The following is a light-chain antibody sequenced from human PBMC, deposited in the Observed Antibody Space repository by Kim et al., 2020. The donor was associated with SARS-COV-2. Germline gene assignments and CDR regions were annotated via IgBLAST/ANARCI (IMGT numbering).Light chain of an antibody. Sequence: DIQMTQSPSTLSASVGDRVTITCRASQSISNWLAWYQQKPGKAPKLQIYKACSLQNGVPARFSGSGSGTEFTLTISSLQPDDFATYYCHQYNSYSWTFGQGTKVE. J-gene: IGKJ1*01. CDR1: QSISNW. CDR2: KAC. CDR3: HQYNSYSWT. V-gene: IGKV1-5*03.